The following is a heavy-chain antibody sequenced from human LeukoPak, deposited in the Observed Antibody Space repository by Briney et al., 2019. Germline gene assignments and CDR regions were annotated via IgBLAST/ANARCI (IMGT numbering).Heavy chain of an antibody. CDR2: ISSSGSTI. J-gene: IGHJ2*01. CDR3: AREARYWYFDL. V-gene: IGHV3-48*03. Sequence: PGGSLRLSCAASGFTFSSYEMNWVRQAPGEGREWVSYISSSGSTIYYADSVKGRFTISRDNAKNSLYLQMNSLRAEDTAVYYCAREARYWYFDLWGRGTLVTVSS. D-gene: IGHD6-6*01. CDR1: GFTFSSYE.